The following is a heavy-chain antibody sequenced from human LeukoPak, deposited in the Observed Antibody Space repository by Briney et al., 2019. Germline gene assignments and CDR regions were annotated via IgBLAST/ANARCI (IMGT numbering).Heavy chain of an antibody. CDR2: IYHSGST. J-gene: IGHJ4*02. D-gene: IGHD2-2*01. V-gene: IGHV4-4*02. Sequence: SGTLSLTCAVSGGSISSSNWWSWVRQPPGKGLEWIGEIYHSGSTNYNPSLKSRVTISVDTSKNQFSLKLSSVTAADTAVYYCARPLGYCSSTSCYRGYFDYWGQGTLVTVSS. CDR3: ARPLGYCSSTSCYRGYFDY. CDR1: GGSISSSNW.